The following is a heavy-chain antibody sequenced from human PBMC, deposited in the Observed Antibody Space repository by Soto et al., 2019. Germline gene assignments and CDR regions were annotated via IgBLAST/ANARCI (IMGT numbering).Heavy chain of an antibody. Sequence: ASVKVSCKASGYTFSTYSMHWVRQAPGHSLEWMGWINGATGQTRSSQRFQDRVTISRDNSKNTLYLQMNSLRAEDTAVYYCARDPLYDFWSGLDPPTEYYYYGMDVWGQGTTVTVSS. J-gene: IGHJ6*02. CDR1: GYTFSTYS. V-gene: IGHV1-3*01. D-gene: IGHD3-3*01. CDR3: ARDPLYDFWSGLDPPTEYYYYGMDV. CDR2: INGATGQT.